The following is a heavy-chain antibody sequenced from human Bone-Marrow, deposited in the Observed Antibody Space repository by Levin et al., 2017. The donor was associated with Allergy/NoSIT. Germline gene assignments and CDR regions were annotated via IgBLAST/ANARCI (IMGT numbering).Heavy chain of an antibody. J-gene: IGHJ5*02. D-gene: IGHD3-22*01. V-gene: IGHV1-46*01. CDR2: INPSGGST. CDR3: ARDRGVDSSGKNWFDP. CDR1: GYTFTSYY. Sequence: ASVKVSCKASGYTFTSYYMHWVRQAPGQGLEWMGIINPSGGSTSYAQKFQGRVTMTRDTSTSTVYMELSSLRSEDTAVYYCARDRGVDSSGKNWFDPWGQGTLVTVSS.